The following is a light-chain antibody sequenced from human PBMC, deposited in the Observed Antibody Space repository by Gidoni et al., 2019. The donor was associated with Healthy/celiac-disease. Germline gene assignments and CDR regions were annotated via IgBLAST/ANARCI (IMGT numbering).Light chain of an antibody. CDR3: QQYNNWPAVT. V-gene: IGKV3-15*01. Sequence: DIVMTQSPATMSVSPGERATLSCRASPSVSSHLAWYQQKPGQAPRRRISGASTRATGSPARFSGRVSGTEFTLTISSLQSEDFAVVYCQQYNNWPAVTFGQGTRLEIK. CDR1: PSVSSH. CDR2: GAS. J-gene: IGKJ5*01.